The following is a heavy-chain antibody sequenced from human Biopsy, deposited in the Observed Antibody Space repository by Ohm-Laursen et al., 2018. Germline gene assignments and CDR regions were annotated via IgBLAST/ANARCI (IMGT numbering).Heavy chain of an antibody. Sequence: TSVKVSCKVSGYAVTEFSMHWVRQAPGKGLEWMGGFAPENGKTIYAQKFQGRVTMTEDTSTDTAYMELSSLRSEDTAVYYCAADINVWNVNYWGQGTQVTVSS. J-gene: IGHJ4*02. D-gene: IGHD1-1*01. V-gene: IGHV1-24*01. CDR3: AADINVWNVNY. CDR2: FAPENGKT. CDR1: GYAVTEFS.